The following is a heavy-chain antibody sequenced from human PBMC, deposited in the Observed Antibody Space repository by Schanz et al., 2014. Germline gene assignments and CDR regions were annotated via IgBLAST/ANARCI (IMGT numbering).Heavy chain of an antibody. V-gene: IGHV1-18*01. D-gene: IGHD2-2*01. J-gene: IGHJ5*02. CDR1: GYTFSSYG. CDR2: INGYNGHT. Sequence: QVQLVQSGAEVKKPGASVKVSCKASGYTFSSYGITWVRQAPGQGLEWMGWINGYNGHTLYAQKFQGRVTITADRSTSTAYMELSSLRSEDTAVYYCARDRRRYCSTASCLHDNWFDPWGQGTLVIVSS. CDR3: ARDRRRYCSTASCLHDNWFDP.